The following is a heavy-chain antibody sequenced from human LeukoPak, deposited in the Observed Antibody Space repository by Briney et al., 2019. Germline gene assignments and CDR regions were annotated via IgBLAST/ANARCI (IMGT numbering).Heavy chain of an antibody. CDR2: IYSGGST. CDR3: ARDEDTGYYYMDV. CDR1: GFTVSSNY. D-gene: IGHD3-10*01. Sequence: PGGSLRLSCAASGFTVSSNYMSWVRQAPGKGLEWVSVIYSGGSTYYADSVKGRFTISRDNSKNTLYLQMNSLRAEDTAVYYCARDEDTGYYYMDVWGKGTTVTVSS. J-gene: IGHJ6*03. V-gene: IGHV3-66*02.